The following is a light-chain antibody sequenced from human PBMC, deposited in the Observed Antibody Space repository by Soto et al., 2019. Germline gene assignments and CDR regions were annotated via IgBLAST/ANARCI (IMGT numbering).Light chain of an antibody. Sequence: SYELTQPPSVSVAPGQTARITCGGNIGSKLVHWYQQKPGQAPVLVVYDDDRPSGIPERFSGFNSGNTAYLTISGLQVEDEAEYFCFSFTTTSTHVFGTGTKVTVL. CDR3: FSFTTTSTHV. V-gene: IGLV3-21*02. CDR1: IGSKL. J-gene: IGLJ1*01. CDR2: DD.